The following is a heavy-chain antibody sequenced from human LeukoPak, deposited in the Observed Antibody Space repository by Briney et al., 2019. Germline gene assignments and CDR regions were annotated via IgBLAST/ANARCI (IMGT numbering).Heavy chain of an antibody. CDR2: LGVAGDR. CDR3: ARGHYCGSGGDTFDV. D-gene: IGHD3-10*01. CDR1: GFSFSNND. J-gene: IGHJ3*01. V-gene: IGHV3-13*01. Sequence: PGGSLRLSCAASGFSFSNNDMHWVRQFSGKGLEWVSGLGVAGDRYYPVSVRGRFTVSRDRAGTYLYLQMNSLSAGDTAVYYCARGHYCGSGGDTFDVWGKGTMVIVSS.